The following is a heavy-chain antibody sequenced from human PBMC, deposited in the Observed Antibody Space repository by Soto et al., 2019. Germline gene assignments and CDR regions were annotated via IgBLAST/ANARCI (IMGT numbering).Heavy chain of an antibody. CDR3: ARYCSSTSCYPVWFDP. J-gene: IGHJ5*02. CDR2: IIPIFGTA. CDR1: GGTFSSHA. Sequence: ASVKVSCKASGGTFSSHAISWVRQAPGQGLEWMGGIIPIFGTANYAQKFQGRVTITADESTSTAYMELSSLRSEDTAVYYCARYCSSTSCYPVWFDPSGQGTLVTVSS. D-gene: IGHD2-2*01. V-gene: IGHV1-69*13.